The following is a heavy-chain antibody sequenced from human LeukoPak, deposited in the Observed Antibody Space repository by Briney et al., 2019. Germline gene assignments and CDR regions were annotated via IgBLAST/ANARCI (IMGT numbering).Heavy chain of an antibody. J-gene: IGHJ4*02. CDR3: ARDVAAAGRNGDY. D-gene: IGHD6-13*01. V-gene: IGHV4-38-2*02. Sequence: SETLSLTCTVSGYSISSGYYWGWIRQPPGKGLEWIGSIYHSGSTYYNPSLKSRVTISVDTSKNQFSLKLSSVTAADTAVYYCARDVAAAGRNGDYWGQGTLVTVSS. CDR2: IYHSGST. CDR1: GYSISSGYY.